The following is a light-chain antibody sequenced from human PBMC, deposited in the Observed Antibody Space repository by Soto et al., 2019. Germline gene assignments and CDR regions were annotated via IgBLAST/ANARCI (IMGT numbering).Light chain of an antibody. Sequence: QSALTQPASVSGSPGQSITISYTGTSSDVGSYNLVSWYQQHPGKAPKLMIYEVSKRPSGVSNRFSGSKSGNTASLTISGVQAEDEADYYCCSYAGSSTVVFGGGTKVTVL. CDR1: SSDVGSYNL. J-gene: IGLJ2*01. CDR2: EVS. V-gene: IGLV2-23*02. CDR3: CSYAGSSTVV.